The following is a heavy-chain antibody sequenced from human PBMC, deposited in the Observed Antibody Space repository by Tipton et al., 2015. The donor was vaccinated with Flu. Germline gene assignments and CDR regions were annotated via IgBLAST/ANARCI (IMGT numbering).Heavy chain of an antibody. CDR2: IGQDGSEK. Sequence: SLRLSCTASGFTFSNFWMAWVRQAPGKAPEWVANIGQDGSEKHYVDSVKGRFAISRDNAKNTLFLQLSAVRDEDAAVYFCVKDHFSNYGDPGTDFDIWGRGTMVIVSS. CDR1: GFTFSNFW. D-gene: IGHD3-10*01. V-gene: IGHV3-7*01. CDR3: VKDHFSNYGDPGTDFDI. J-gene: IGHJ3*02.